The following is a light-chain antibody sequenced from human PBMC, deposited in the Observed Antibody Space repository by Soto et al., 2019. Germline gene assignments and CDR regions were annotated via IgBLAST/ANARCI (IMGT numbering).Light chain of an antibody. CDR1: RSNIGAGYD. Sequence: QSVLTQPPSVSGAPGQGVTISCTGSRSNIGAGYDVHWYQQFPGAAPKLLIYANDKRPSGVVDRFSGSKSGTSASLAIAGLQAEDEADYYGQSYDNSLSGSWVFGGGTKLTVL. CDR2: AND. CDR3: QSYDNSLSGSWV. J-gene: IGLJ3*02. V-gene: IGLV1-40*01.